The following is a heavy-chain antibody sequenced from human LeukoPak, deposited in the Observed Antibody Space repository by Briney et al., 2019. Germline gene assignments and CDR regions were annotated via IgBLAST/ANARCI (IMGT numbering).Heavy chain of an antibody. CDR1: GYTFTGYY. CDR3: ARDFVPGSGSYYNKNWSDR. V-gene: IGHV1-2*02. D-gene: IGHD3-10*01. CDR2: INPNSGGT. J-gene: IGHJ5*02. Sequence: ASVKVSCKASGYTFTGYYMHWVRQAPGQGLEWMGWINPNSGGTNYAQKFQGRVTMTRDTYISTVYMELSSLRSEDTAVYCCARDFVPGSGSYYNKNWSDRW.